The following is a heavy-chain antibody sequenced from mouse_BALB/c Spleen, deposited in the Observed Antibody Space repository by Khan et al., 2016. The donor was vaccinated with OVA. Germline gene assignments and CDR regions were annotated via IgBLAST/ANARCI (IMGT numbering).Heavy chain of an antibody. D-gene: IGHD2-14*01. CDR1: GYTFTSYT. J-gene: IGHJ3*01. CDR2: INPSNGYT. V-gene: IGHV1-4*01. CDR3: VRDGAYHRNDGWFAY. Sequence: QVQLKQSGAEPARPGASVKMSCKASGYTFTSYTIHWIKKRPGQGLEWIGYINPSNGYTNYNQKFKDKATLTTDKSSTTAYLQLSSLTSDDSAVYNCVRDGAYHRNDGWFAYWGQGTLVTVYA.